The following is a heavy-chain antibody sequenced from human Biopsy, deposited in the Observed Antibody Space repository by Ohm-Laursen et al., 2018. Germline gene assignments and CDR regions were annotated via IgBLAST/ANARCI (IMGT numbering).Heavy chain of an antibody. CDR1: GGSFTGHY. CDR2: ISYTGYI. CDR3: ARGSNDSGGLYFPR. V-gene: IGHV4-59*11. Sequence: SETLSLTCTVSGGSFTGHYWSWIRQPPGKGLEWIGHISYTGYISYNASLKSRVTISVDTSRNHFSLRLSSLTAADTAVYYCARGSNDSGGLYFPRWGQGTLLTVSS. J-gene: IGHJ4*02. D-gene: IGHD4-23*01.